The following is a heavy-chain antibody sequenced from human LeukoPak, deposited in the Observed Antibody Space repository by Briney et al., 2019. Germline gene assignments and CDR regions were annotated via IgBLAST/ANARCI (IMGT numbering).Heavy chain of an antibody. CDR2: ISYDGNIQ. CDR1: GFTFSSYA. Sequence: GGSLRLSCAASGFTFSSYAMSWVRQAPGKGLEWVAVISYDGNIQYYTDSVKGRFTISRDNSKNTLYLQMNSLRADDTAVYCCARHISPWKYPDAFDIWGQGTMVTVSS. CDR3: ARHISPWKYPDAFDI. J-gene: IGHJ3*02. D-gene: IGHD1-7*01. V-gene: IGHV3-30*04.